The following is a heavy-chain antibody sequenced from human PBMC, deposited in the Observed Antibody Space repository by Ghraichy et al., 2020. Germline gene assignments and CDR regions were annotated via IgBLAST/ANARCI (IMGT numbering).Heavy chain of an antibody. CDR2: IDPNSGGT. Sequence: ASVKVSCKASGYTFTVYYIHWVRQAPGQGLEWMGHIDPNSGGTNYAQKFHGRVTMTRDTSISTAYMELSSLRSDDTAVYYCTRSYYGGNSWYFHIWGRGTLVTVSS. CDR3: TRSYYGGNSWYFHI. J-gene: IGHJ2*01. D-gene: IGHD4-23*01. V-gene: IGHV1-2*06. CDR1: GYTFTVYY.